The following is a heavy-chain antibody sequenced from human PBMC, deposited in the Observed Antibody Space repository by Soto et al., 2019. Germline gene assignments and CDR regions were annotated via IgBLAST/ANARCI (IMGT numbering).Heavy chain of an antibody. CDR3: ARSEATALDY. V-gene: IGHV4-4*02. J-gene: IGHJ4*02. Sequence: SDTLSLTCTVSGDSMSSSHWWYWVRQPPGKGLEWIGEAHHSGRTNYNPSLKSRVTISVDRSQNHFSLQLTSVTAADTAVYYCARSEATALDYWGQGTLLTVS. CDR1: GDSMSSSHW. CDR2: AHHSGRT.